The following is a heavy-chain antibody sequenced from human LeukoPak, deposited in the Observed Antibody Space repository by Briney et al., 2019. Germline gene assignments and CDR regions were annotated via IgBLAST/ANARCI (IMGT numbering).Heavy chain of an antibody. CDR1: GGSISSGDYY. Sequence: SQTLSLTCTVSGGSISSGDYYWSWIRQPPGKGLEWIGYIYYSGSTYYNPSLKSRVTISVDTSTNQFSLKLSSVTAADTAVYYCARDSLDYGVDYWGQGTLVTVSS. CDR3: ARDSLDYGVDY. J-gene: IGHJ4*02. CDR2: IYYSGST. D-gene: IGHD4-17*01. V-gene: IGHV4-30-4*01.